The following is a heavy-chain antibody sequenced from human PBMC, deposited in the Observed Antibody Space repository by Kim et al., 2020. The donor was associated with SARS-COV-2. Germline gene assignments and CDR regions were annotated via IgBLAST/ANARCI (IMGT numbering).Heavy chain of an antibody. CDR3: AKGWGWQLVQNGMDV. J-gene: IGHJ6*02. Sequence: ADYVQGRFTISSDYAKNSLYLQMNSLRAEDTALYYCAKGWGWQLVQNGMDVWGQGTTVTVSS. V-gene: IGHV3-9*01. D-gene: IGHD6-13*01.